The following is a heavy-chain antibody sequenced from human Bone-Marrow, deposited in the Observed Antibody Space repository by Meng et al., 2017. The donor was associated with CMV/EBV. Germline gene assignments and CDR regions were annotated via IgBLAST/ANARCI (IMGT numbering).Heavy chain of an antibody. Sequence: GESLKISCAASGFTFSSYAMHWVRQAPGKGLEWVAVISYDGSNKYYADSVKGRFTISRDNSKNTLYLQMNSLRAEDTAVYYCARGGLVDYWGQGPLVTVSS. V-gene: IGHV3-30*04. D-gene: IGHD3-16*01. CDR2: ISYDGSNK. CDR1: GFTFSSYA. J-gene: IGHJ4*02. CDR3: ARGGLVDY.